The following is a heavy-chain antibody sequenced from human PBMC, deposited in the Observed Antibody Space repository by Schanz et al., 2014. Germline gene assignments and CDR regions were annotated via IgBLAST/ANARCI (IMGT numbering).Heavy chain of an antibody. Sequence: QLQLQESGPRLVKPSETLSLTCTVFGGSISSSTYYWGWIRQPPGKGLEWIGSIYYSGSAYYNPSLESRVTISVDTSKNQFSLRLNSVIAADTAVYYCARGGGGWNFYGMDVWGQGTTVTVSS. CDR1: GGSISSSTYY. D-gene: IGHD3-16*01. CDR3: ARGGGGWNFYGMDV. V-gene: IGHV4-39*07. CDR2: IYYSGSA. J-gene: IGHJ6*02.